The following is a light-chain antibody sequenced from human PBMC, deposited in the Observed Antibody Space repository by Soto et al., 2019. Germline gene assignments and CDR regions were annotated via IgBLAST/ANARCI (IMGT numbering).Light chain of an antibody. CDR1: QSINNY. CDR2: EAS. J-gene: IGKJ2*01. Sequence: DIQMTQAPSSLSASVGDRVTITCRASQSINNYLNWYQQKPGKAPELLMYEASTLQSGVPSRFSGSGSGTDYSLTISNLQPEDFATYYCQQSFSSPPYTFGQGTKVEIK. CDR3: QQSFSSPPYT. V-gene: IGKV1-39*01.